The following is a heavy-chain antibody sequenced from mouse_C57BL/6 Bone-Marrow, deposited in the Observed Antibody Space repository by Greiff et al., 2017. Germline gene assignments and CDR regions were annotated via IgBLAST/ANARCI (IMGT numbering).Heavy chain of an antibody. CDR2: IDPETGGT. J-gene: IGHJ1*03. CDR3: TTVLNWYFDV. CDR1: GYSFTDYD. Sequence: QVQLQQSGPDLVRPAHSLTLSCSASGYSFTDYDMHWVQQPPVHNLEWIVAIDPETGGTAYNPPLKGTTILTADPSSRNSYMELRRLTSEDSAVYYSTTVLNWYFDVGGTGTTVTVAS. V-gene: IGHV1-15*01.